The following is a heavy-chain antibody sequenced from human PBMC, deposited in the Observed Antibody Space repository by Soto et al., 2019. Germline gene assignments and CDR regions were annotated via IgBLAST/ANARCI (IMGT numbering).Heavy chain of an antibody. CDR1: GYTLTELS. CDR3: ATDIIGDYAFDI. V-gene: IGHV1-24*01. CDR2: FDPEDGET. D-gene: IGHD1-20*01. Sequence: ASVKVSCKVSGYTLTELSMHWVRQAPGKGLEWMGGFDPEDGETIYAQKFQGRVTMTEDTSTDTAYMELSSLRSEDTAVYYCATDIIGDYAFDIWGQGAMVTVSS. J-gene: IGHJ3*02.